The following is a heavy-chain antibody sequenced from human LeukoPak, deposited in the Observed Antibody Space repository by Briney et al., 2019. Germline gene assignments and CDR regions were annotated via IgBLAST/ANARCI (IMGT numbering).Heavy chain of an antibody. CDR1: GLTFDDYG. J-gene: IGHJ6*03. V-gene: IGHV3-20*04. Sequence: GGSLRLSCAASGLTFDDYGMSWVRHAPGKGLEWVSGINWNGGSTGYADSVKGRFTISRDNAKNSLYLQMNSLRAEDTALYYCARRESTYQNYYYFYYMDVWGKGTTVTVSS. CDR3: ARRESTYQNYYYFYYMDV. CDR2: INWNGGST.